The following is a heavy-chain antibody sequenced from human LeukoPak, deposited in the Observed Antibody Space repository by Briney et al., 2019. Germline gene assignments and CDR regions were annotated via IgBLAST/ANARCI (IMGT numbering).Heavy chain of an antibody. D-gene: IGHD2-21*02. J-gene: IGHJ4*02. Sequence: GESLKISCKGSGYSFASYWIGWVRQMPGKGLEWMGLIYPGDSDTRYSPSFQGQVTISADKSISTAYLQWSSLKASDTAVYYCARRAPYCGGDCYSLFDYWGQGTLVTVSS. V-gene: IGHV5-51*01. CDR3: ARRAPYCGGDCYSLFDY. CDR2: IYPGDSDT. CDR1: GYSFASYW.